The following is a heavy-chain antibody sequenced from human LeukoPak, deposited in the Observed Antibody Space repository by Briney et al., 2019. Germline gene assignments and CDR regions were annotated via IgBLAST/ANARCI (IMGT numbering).Heavy chain of an antibody. J-gene: IGHJ2*01. D-gene: IGHD3-22*01. CDR1: GGSISSYY. CDR2: IYYSGST. Sequence: SETLSFTCTVSGGSISSYYWSWIRQPPGKGLEWIGYIYYSGSTNYNPSLKSRVTISVDTSKNQFSLKLSSVTAADTAVYYCARASGYYDSSGSWYFDLWGRGTLVTVSS. V-gene: IGHV4-59*01. CDR3: ARASGYYDSSGSWYFDL.